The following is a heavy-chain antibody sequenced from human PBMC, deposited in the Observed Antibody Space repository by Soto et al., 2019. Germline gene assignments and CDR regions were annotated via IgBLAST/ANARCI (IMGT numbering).Heavy chain of an antibody. CDR2: IYYSGST. D-gene: IGHD5-12*01. CDR3: ARATCGYSGYDPTCIDY. J-gene: IGHJ4*02. V-gene: IGHV4-59*01. Sequence: PSETLSLTCTVSGGSISSYYWSWIRQPPGKGLEWIGYIYYSGSTNYNPSLKSRVTISVDTSKNQFSLKLSSVTAADTAVYYCARATCGYSGYDPTCIDYWGQGTLVTVS. CDR1: GGSISSYY.